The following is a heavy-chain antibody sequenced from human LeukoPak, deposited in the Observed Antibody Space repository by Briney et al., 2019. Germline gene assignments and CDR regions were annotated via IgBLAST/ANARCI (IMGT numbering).Heavy chain of an antibody. D-gene: IGHD3-3*01. Sequence: ASVKVSCKASGYIFTSYGFSWVRQAPGQGLEWMGWISGYNGNTNYAQKFQGRVTMTTDTSTSTAYMELRSLTSDDAAVYYCARDNVLRSADAFDIWGQGTMVTVSS. CDR2: ISGYNGNT. V-gene: IGHV1-18*01. J-gene: IGHJ3*02. CDR1: GYIFTSYG. CDR3: ARDNVLRSADAFDI.